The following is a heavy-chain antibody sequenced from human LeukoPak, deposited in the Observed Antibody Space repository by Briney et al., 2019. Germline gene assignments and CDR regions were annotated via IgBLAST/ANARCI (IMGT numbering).Heavy chain of an antibody. CDR2: IYYSGST. CDR3: ARDTGITMVRGAFDI. Sequence: PSETLSLTCTVSGGSISSGGYYWSWIRQHPGKGLEWIGYIYYSGSTYYNPSLKSRVTISVDTSKNQFSLKLSSVTAADTAVYYCARDTGITMVRGAFDIWGKGQWSPSLQ. J-gene: IGHJ3*02. CDR1: GGSISSGGYY. D-gene: IGHD3-10*01. V-gene: IGHV4-31*03.